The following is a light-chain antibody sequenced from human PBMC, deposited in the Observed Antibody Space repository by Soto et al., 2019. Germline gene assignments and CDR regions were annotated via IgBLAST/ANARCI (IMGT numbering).Light chain of an antibody. CDR1: QSAGNF. CDR3: QQHNQWPIT. J-gene: IGKJ5*01. V-gene: IGKV3D-15*01. CDR2: YIS. Sequence: EIVITQSPATLSLSPGETASLSCRASQSAGNFLAWYQQKPGQAPRLLIYYISTRATGIPARFSGSGSGTEFTLTINSLQSEDSAVYYCQQHNQWPITFGQGTRLEIK.